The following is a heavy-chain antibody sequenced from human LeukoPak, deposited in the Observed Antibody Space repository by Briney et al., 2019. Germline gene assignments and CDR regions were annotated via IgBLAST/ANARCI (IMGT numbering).Heavy chain of an antibody. CDR2: IWYDGSNK. CDR3: ARGSIAVAGDAFDI. J-gene: IGHJ3*02. Sequence: PGGSLRLSCAASGFTFSSYGMHWVRQAPDKGLEWVAVIWYDGSNKYYADSVKGRFTISRDNSKNTLYLQMNSLRAEDTAVYYCARGSIAVAGDAFDIWGQGTMVTVSS. CDR1: GFTFSSYG. D-gene: IGHD6-19*01. V-gene: IGHV3-33*01.